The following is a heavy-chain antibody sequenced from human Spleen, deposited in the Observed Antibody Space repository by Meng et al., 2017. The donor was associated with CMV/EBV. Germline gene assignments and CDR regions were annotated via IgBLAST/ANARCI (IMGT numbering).Heavy chain of an antibody. CDR2: IKQDGSEK. J-gene: IGHJ6*02. CDR3: ARVNYYYGMDV. Sequence: GGSLRLSCEASGFPFSRYWMSWVRQAPGKGLEWVANIKQDGSEKYYVDSVKGRFTISRDNAKNSLYLQMNSLRAEDTAVYYCARVNYYYGMDVWGQGTTVTVSS. V-gene: IGHV3-7*01. CDR1: GFPFSRYW.